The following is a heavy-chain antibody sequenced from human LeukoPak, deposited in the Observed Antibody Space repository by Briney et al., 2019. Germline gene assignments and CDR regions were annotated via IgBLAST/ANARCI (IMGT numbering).Heavy chain of an antibody. D-gene: IGHD6-19*01. J-gene: IGHJ4*02. V-gene: IGHV7-4-1*02. CDR2: INTNTGTP. CDR1: GYTFTSYY. CDR3: ARDWYTSDWYGSQPGY. Sequence: GASVKVSCKASGYTFTSYYMHWVRQAPGQGLEWMGWINTNTGTPTYAQGFTGRFVFSLDTSVSTAYLQISSLKAEDTAVYYCARDWYTSDWYGSQPGYWGQGTLVTVSS.